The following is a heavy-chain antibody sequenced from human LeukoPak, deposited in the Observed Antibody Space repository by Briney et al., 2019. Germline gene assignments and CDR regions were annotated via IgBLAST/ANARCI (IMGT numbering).Heavy chain of an antibody. D-gene: IGHD2-15*01. CDR3: ARSPPNCSGGSCYLYDY. CDR2: ISSSGSTI. Sequence: GGSLRLSCAASGFTFSSYEMNWVRQAPGKGLEWVSYISSSGSTIYYADSVKGRFTISRDNSKNTLYLQMNSLRAEDTAVYYCARSPPNCSGGSCYLYDYWGQGTLVTVSS. V-gene: IGHV3-48*03. J-gene: IGHJ4*02. CDR1: GFTFSSYE.